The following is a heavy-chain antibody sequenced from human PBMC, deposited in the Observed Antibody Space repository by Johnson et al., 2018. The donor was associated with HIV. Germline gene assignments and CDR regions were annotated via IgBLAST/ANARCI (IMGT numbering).Heavy chain of an antibody. D-gene: IGHD1-26*01. V-gene: IGHV3-15*01. CDR3: AKLVGASDAFDI. Sequence: VQLVESGGGVVQPGRSLRLSCAASGFTFSNAYMNWVRQAPGKGLEWVGRIKSKTDGGTTDYAAPVPGRFTISRDNSKNTLYLQMNSLRAEDTAVYYCAKLVGASDAFDIWGQGTMVTVSS. CDR1: GFTFSNAY. J-gene: IGHJ3*02. CDR2: IKSKTDGGTT.